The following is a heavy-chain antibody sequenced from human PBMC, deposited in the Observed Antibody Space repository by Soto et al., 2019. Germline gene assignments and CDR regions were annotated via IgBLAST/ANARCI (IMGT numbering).Heavy chain of an antibody. Sequence: ASVKVSCKASGYTFTGYYMHWVRQAPGQGLEWMGWINPNSGGTNYAQKFQGWVTMTRDTPISTAYMELSRLRSDDTAVYYCARGPQGLELRGGGWFDPWGQGTLVTVSS. CDR2: INPNSGGT. CDR1: GYTFTGYY. J-gene: IGHJ5*02. V-gene: IGHV1-2*04. D-gene: IGHD1-7*01. CDR3: ARGPQGLELRGGGWFDP.